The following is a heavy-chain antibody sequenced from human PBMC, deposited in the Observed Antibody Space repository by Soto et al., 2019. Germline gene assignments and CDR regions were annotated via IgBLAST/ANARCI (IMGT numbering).Heavy chain of an antibody. V-gene: IGHV3-53*01. Sequence: PGGSLRLSCVVSGFSVSSTSICWVRQATGKGLEWVSLMHRGGTTDNADSVKGRFTTSRDKSKNTLYLHMNGLRVEDTAVYYCARVNTTLVDHFDCWGQGTLVTVSS. J-gene: IGHJ4*02. CDR1: GFSVSSTS. CDR2: MHRGGTT. D-gene: IGHD5-18*01. CDR3: ARVNTTLVDHFDC.